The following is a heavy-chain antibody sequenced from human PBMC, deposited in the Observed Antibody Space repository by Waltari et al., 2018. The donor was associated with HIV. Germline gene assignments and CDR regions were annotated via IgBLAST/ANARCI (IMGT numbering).Heavy chain of an antibody. D-gene: IGHD1-20*01. CDR3: AIPNWNPRGDWFDP. J-gene: IGHJ5*02. V-gene: IGHV3-23*01. Sequence: EVPLLESGGGLVQPGGSLRLSCAVSGFTLGSRAMTWVRQTPGKGLEWVSSIGKTVGDTYYADSVRGRFTISRDSSNNTLYLQMTSLRVEDTAVYYCAIPNWNPRGDWFDPWGQGTLVIVSS. CDR1: GFTLGSRA. CDR2: IGKTVGDT.